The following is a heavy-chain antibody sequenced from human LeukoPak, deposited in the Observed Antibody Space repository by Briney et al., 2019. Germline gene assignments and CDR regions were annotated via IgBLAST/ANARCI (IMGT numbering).Heavy chain of an antibody. CDR2: IYYSGST. D-gene: IGHD3-22*01. Sequence: SETLSLTCTVSGGSISSGGYYRSWIRQHPGKGLEWIGYIYYSGSTNYNPSLKSRVTISVDTSKNQFSLKLSSVTAADTAVYYCARGPGYYDSSGLWIFDYWGQGTLVTVSS. J-gene: IGHJ4*02. V-gene: IGHV4-61*08. CDR3: ARGPGYYDSSGLWIFDY. CDR1: GGSISSGGYY.